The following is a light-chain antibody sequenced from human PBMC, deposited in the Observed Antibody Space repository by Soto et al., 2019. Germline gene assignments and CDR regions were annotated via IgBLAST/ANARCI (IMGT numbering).Light chain of an antibody. CDR3: QQSYSSPRT. V-gene: IGKV1-39*01. Sequence: DIQMTQSPSSLSASVGDRVTITCRASQSISSYLNWYQQKPGKAPKLLIYAASSLQSGVPSRFSGTGPGTDFTLTISSLQPEDFATYYCQQSYSSPRTFGQGTK. CDR1: QSISSY. CDR2: AAS. J-gene: IGKJ1*01.